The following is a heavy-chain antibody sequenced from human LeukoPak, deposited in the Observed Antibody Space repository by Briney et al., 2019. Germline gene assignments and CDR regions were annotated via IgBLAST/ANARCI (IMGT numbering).Heavy chain of an antibody. Sequence: GESLKISCKGSGYSFISYWIGWVRQTPGKGLEWMGIIYPGDSDTRYSPSFQGQVTISADKSISTAYLQWSSLRASDTALYYCARHLHSTVTTDGYFDYWGQGTLVTVSS. CDR2: IYPGDSDT. J-gene: IGHJ4*02. D-gene: IGHD4-17*01. CDR3: ARHLHSTVTTDGYFDY. CDR1: GYSFISYW. V-gene: IGHV5-51*01.